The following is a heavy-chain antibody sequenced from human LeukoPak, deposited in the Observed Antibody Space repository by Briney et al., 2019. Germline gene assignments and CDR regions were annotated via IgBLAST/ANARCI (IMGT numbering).Heavy chain of an antibody. V-gene: IGHV3-23*01. D-gene: IGHD3-22*01. Sequence: PGGSLRLSCAASGFTFSTYGMSWVRQAPGKGLEWVSAISGSGGSTYYADSVKSRFTISRDNSKNTLYLQMNSLRAEDTAVYYCAKASAMIVVVSKHFDYWGQGTLVTVSS. J-gene: IGHJ4*02. CDR2: ISGSGGST. CDR1: GFTFSTYG. CDR3: AKASAMIVVVSKHFDY.